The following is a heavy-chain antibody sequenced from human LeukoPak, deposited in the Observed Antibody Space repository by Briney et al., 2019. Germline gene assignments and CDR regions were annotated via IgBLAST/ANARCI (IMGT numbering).Heavy chain of an antibody. CDR2: MNPNSGNT. Sequence: ASVKVSCKAFGYTFTSYGISWVRLAPGQGLEWMGWMNPNSGNTGYAQKFQGRVTMTRNTSISTAYMELSSLRSEDTAVYYCARVERLFGYSSSWLYYYYYYYMDVWGKGTTVTISS. V-gene: IGHV1-8*01. D-gene: IGHD6-13*01. CDR3: ARVERLFGYSSSWLYYYYYYYMDV. CDR1: GYTFTSYG. J-gene: IGHJ6*03.